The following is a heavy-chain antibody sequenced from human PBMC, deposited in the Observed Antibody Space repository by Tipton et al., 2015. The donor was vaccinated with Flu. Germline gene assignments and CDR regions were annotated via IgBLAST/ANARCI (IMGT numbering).Heavy chain of an antibody. Sequence: TLSLTCTVSGGSISSYYWSWIRQPPGKGLEWIGYIYYSGSTNYNPSLKSRVTISLDTSKNQFSLKLSSVTVADTAVYYCARDSSGWYRYLALWGRGSLVTVSS. CDR3: ARDSSGWYRYLAL. CDR1: GGSISSYY. V-gene: IGHV4-59*01. D-gene: IGHD6-19*01. CDR2: IYYSGST. J-gene: IGHJ2*01.